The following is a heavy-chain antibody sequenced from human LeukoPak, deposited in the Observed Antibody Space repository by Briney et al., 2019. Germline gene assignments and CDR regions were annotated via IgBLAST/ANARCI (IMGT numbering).Heavy chain of an antibody. CDR3: AKDGSSSGSYYPVYAFDI. D-gene: IGHD1-26*01. CDR2: IRWNSGSI. CDR1: GFTFDDYA. V-gene: IGHV3-9*03. J-gene: IGHJ3*02. Sequence: PGGSLRLSCAASGFTFDDYAMHWVRQAPGKGLEWVSGIRWNSGSIAYAHSVRGRFTISRDNANISVYLQMHSLRAEDMALYYCAKDGSSSGSYYPVYAFDICGQGTMVTVSS.